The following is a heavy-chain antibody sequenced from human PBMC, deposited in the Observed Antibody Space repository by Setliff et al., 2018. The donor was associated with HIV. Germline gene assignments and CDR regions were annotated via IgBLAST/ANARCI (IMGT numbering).Heavy chain of an antibody. D-gene: IGHD2-2*01. Sequence: SETLSLTCTVSGGSISSYYWSWIRQPPGKGLEWIGYIYYSGSTNYNPSLKSRVTISVDTSKNQFSLKLSSVIAADTAVYYCARDFGGYCSSMSCPGLFDPWGQGTLVTVSS. CDR1: GGSISSYY. CDR2: IYYSGST. CDR3: ARDFGGYCSSMSCPGLFDP. V-gene: IGHV4-59*01. J-gene: IGHJ5*02.